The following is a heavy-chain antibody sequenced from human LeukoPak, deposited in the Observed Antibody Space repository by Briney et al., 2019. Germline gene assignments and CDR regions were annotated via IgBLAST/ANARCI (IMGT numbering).Heavy chain of an antibody. Sequence: PGGSLRLSCAASGFTFSTYGMHWVRQAPGKGLDWVAFIRYDGSERYYADSVKDRFTVSRDNSKNRMYLQMNSLRAEDTAIYYCAKVGYGWYEVDYWGQGTLVTVSS. V-gene: IGHV3-30*02. CDR1: GFTFSTYG. D-gene: IGHD6-19*01. J-gene: IGHJ4*02. CDR2: IRYDGSER. CDR3: AKVGYGWYEVDY.